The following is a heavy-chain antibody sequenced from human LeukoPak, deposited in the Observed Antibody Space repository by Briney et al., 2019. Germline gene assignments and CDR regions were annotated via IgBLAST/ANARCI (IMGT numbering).Heavy chain of an antibody. CDR2: IYYSGST. V-gene: IGHV4-39*07. CDR3: ARTLYGGYVYFDY. Sequence: SETLSLTCTVSGGSISSSSYYWGWIRQPPGKGLEWIGSIYYSGSTYYNPSLKSRVTISVDTSKNQFSLKLSSVTAADTAVYYCARTLYGGYVYFDYWDQGTLVTVSS. CDR1: GGSISSSSYY. D-gene: IGHD4-17*01. J-gene: IGHJ4*02.